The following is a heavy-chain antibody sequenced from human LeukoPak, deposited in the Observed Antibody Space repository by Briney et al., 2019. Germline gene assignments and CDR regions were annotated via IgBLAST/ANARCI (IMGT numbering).Heavy chain of an antibody. D-gene: IGHD2-15*01. J-gene: IGHJ4*02. CDR2: TYYRSKWYN. CDR1: GDSVSSNSAA. CDR3: ARGHGGYVDS. V-gene: IGHV6-1*01. Sequence: SQTLPLTRAISGDSVSSNSAAWNWIRQSPSRGLEWLGRTYYRSKWYNGYAVSVKSLITINPDTSKNQSSLQLNSVTPEDTAVSYCARGHGGYVDSWGQGTLVTVSS.